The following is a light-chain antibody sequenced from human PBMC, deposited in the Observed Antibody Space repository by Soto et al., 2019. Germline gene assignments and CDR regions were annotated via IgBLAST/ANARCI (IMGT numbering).Light chain of an antibody. J-gene: IGKJ1*01. V-gene: IGKV3-15*01. CDR3: QQYNNRPPWT. CDR1: QSVSSN. CDR2: GAS. Sequence: EIVMTQSPATLSVSPGERATLSCRASQSVSSNLAWYQQKPGQAPRLLIYGASTRATGIPARFSGSGSGTEFTLTISSLQSEDFAVDYCQQYNNRPPWTFGQGTKVEI.